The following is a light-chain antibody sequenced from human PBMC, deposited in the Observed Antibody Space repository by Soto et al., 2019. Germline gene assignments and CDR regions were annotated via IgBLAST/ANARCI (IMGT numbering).Light chain of an antibody. Sequence: EIALTQSPSFLSASAGDRATISCRASQCISSYLAWYQQRPGKVPRFLTHSASTLQNGVPSSFSASGSGTTFTLQISSMQAEDIATYYCHQLNRFPRTFGQGTKVEVK. J-gene: IGKJ1*01. CDR3: HQLNRFPRT. CDR2: SAS. V-gene: IGKV1-9*01. CDR1: QCISSY.